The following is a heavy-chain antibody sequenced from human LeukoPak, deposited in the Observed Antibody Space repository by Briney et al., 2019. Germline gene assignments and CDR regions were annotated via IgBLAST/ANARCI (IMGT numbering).Heavy chain of an antibody. V-gene: IGHV2-5*02. CDR2: IYWDDDK. D-gene: IGHD5-24*01. CDR3: AHLRDGYTLRTLIPFDI. CDR1: GFSLSTRGVG. J-gene: IGHJ3*02. Sequence: SGPTLVNPTQTLTLTCTFSGFSLSTRGVGVGWIRQPPGKALEWLAVIYWDDDKNFSPSLRSRLTITKDTSKNQVVLRMTNMDPVDTGTYYCAHLRDGYTLRTLIPFDIWGQGTMVIVSS.